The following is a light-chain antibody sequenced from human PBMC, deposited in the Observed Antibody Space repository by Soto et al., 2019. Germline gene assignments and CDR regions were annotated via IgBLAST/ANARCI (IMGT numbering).Light chain of an antibody. V-gene: IGKV3-15*01. CDR1: QSVSSTY. CDR2: GAS. J-gene: IGKJ1*01. CDR3: QQYNNWPPWT. Sequence: EIVLTQSPGTLSLSPGEGATLSCRAIQSVSSTYLAWYQQKPGQAPRLLIYGASTRATGIPARFSGSGSGTEFTLTISSLQSEDFAVYYCQQYNNWPPWTFGQGTKVDI.